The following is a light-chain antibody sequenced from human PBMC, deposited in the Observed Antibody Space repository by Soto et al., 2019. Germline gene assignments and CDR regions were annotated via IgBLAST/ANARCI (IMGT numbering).Light chain of an antibody. CDR3: QQYHNWWT. CDR2: DAS. Sequence: EILLTQSPATLSLSPGERATLSCRASQSVSSYLAWYQQKPGQAPRLLIYDASNRATGIPARFSGSGSGTEFTLTISSLQSEDFAVYYCQQYHNWWTFGQGTKVDIK. V-gene: IGKV3-11*01. J-gene: IGKJ1*01. CDR1: QSVSSY.